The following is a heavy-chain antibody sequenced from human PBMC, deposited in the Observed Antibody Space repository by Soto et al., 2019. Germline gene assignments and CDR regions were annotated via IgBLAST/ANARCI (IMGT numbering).Heavy chain of an antibody. CDR3: ARDSWGYSGSPFDY. V-gene: IGHV3-66*01. Sequence: EVQLVESGGGLVQPGGSLRLSCAASGFTVSSNYMSWVRQAPGKGLEWVSVIYSGGSTYYADSVKGRFTISRDNSKNTLYLQMNSLRAEDTAVYYCARDSWGYSGSPFDYWGQGTLVTVSS. CDR1: GFTVSSNY. CDR2: IYSGGST. J-gene: IGHJ4*02. D-gene: IGHD5-12*01.